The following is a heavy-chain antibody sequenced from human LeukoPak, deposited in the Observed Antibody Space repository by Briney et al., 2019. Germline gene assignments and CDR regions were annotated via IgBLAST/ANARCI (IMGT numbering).Heavy chain of an antibody. D-gene: IGHD2-21*02. CDR2: INSDGSST. CDR1: GFTFSSYW. V-gene: IGHV3-74*01. J-gene: IGHJ6*02. CDR3: ARELWVTIPTRNYYYYGMDV. Sequence: GGSLRLSCAASGFTFSSYWMHWVRQAPGKGLVWVSRINSDGSSTSYADSVKGRFTISRDNAKNTLSLQMNSLRAEDTAVYSRARELWVTIPTRNYYYYGMDVWGQGTTVTVSS.